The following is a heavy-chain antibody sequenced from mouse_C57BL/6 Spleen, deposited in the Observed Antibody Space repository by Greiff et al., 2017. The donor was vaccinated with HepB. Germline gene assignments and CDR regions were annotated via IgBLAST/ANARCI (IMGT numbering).Heavy chain of an antibody. Sequence: QGQLQQPGAELVMPGASVKLSCKASGYTFTSYWMHWVKQRPGQGLEWIGEIDPSDSYTNYNQNFKGKSTLTVDKSSSTAYMQLSSLTSEDSALYYCARRGFNYAMDYWGQGTSVTVSS. V-gene: IGHV1-69*01. CDR3: ARRGFNYAMDY. CDR1: GYTFTSYW. CDR2: IDPSDSYT. J-gene: IGHJ4*01.